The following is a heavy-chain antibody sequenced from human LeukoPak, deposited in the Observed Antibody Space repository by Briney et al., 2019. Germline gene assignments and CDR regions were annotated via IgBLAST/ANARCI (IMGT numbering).Heavy chain of an antibody. CDR3: ARVENSGYDYTGVDY. CDR1: GYSISSGYY. J-gene: IGHJ4*02. V-gene: IGHV4-38-2*02. CDR2: IYHSGST. Sequence: PSETLSLTCTVSGYSISSGYYWGWIRQPPGKGLEWIGSIYHSGSTYYNPSLKSRVTISVDTSKNQFSLKLSSVTAADTAVYYCARVENSGYDYTGVDYWGQGTLVTVSS. D-gene: IGHD5-12*01.